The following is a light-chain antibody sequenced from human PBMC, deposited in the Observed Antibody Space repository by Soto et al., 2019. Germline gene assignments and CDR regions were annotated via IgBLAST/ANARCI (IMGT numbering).Light chain of an antibody. Sequence: EIVLTQSPGTLSLSPGERATLSCRASQRVSRSFLAWYQQKPGQAPRLLIYGASSRATGIPDRFSGSGSGTDFTLTITRLEPEDFAVYYCQHQGNSPPITFGLGTRLEIK. J-gene: IGKJ5*01. CDR3: QHQGNSPPIT. CDR1: QRVSRSF. V-gene: IGKV3-20*01. CDR2: GAS.